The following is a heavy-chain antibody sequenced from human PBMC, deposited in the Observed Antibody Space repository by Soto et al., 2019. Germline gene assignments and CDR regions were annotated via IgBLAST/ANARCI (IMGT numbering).Heavy chain of an antibody. D-gene: IGHD1-26*01. V-gene: IGHV3-73*01. Sequence: GGSLRLSCAASGFTFSGSAMHWVRQASGKGLEWVGRIRSKANSYATAYAASVKGRFTISRDDSKNTAYLQMNSLKTEDTAVYYCTRDWELQQWSDAFDIWGQGTMVTVSS. CDR3: TRDWELQQWSDAFDI. CDR2: IRSKANSYAT. J-gene: IGHJ3*02. CDR1: GFTFSGSA.